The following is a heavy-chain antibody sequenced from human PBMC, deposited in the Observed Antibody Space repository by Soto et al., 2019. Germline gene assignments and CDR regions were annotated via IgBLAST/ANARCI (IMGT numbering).Heavy chain of an antibody. CDR1: GFTFSSYA. Sequence: GGSLGLSCAASGFTFSSYAMHWVRQAPGKGLEWVAGISYDGSNKYYADSVKGRFTISRDNSKNTLYLQMNSLRAEDTAVYYCASLYYYDRSGYSGPLRADYWGQGTLVTVSS. CDR2: ISYDGSNK. D-gene: IGHD3-22*01. V-gene: IGHV3-30-3*01. CDR3: ASLYYYDRSGYSGPLRADY. J-gene: IGHJ4*02.